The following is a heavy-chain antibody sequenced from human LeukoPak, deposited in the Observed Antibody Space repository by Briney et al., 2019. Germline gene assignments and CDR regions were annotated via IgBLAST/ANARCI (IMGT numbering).Heavy chain of an antibody. J-gene: IGHJ3*02. CDR2: IYYSGST. CDR1: GGSISSGDYY. CDR3: ARGRYCSSTSCYIPHDAFDI. V-gene: IGHV4-30-4*08. Sequence: SETLSLTCTVSGGSISSGDYYWSWIRQPPGKGLEWIGYIYYSGSTYYNPSLKSRVTISVDTSKNQFSLKLRSVTAADTAVYYCARGRYCSSTSCYIPHDAFDIWGQGTMVTVSS. D-gene: IGHD2-2*02.